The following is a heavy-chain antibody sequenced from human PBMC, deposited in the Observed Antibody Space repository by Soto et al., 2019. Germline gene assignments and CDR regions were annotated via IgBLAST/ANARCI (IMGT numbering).Heavy chain of an antibody. CDR1: GFTFSSYA. V-gene: IGHV3-30-3*01. D-gene: IGHD1-7*01. Sequence: GGSLRLSCAASGFTFSSYAMHWVRQAPGKGLEWVAVISYDGSNKYYADSVKGRFTISRDNSKNTLYLQMNSLRAEDTAVYYCARELELLGDGSLAGGFDYWGQGTLVTVSS. CDR3: ARELELLGDGSLAGGFDY. CDR2: ISYDGSNK. J-gene: IGHJ4*02.